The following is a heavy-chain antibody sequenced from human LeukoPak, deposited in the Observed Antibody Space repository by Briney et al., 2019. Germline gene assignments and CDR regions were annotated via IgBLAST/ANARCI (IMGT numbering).Heavy chain of an antibody. D-gene: IGHD3-10*01. CDR3: ARGGPGARRITMVRGVNPRYYYGMDV. CDR1: GFTFSSYA. J-gene: IGHJ6*02. CDR2: ISYDGSNK. V-gene: IGHV3-30-3*01. Sequence: PGRSLRLSRAASGFTFSSYAMHWVRQAPGKGLEWVAVISYDGSNKYYADSVKGRFTISRDNSKNTLYLQMNSLRAEDTAVYYCARGGPGARRITMVRGVNPRYYYGMDVWGQGTTVTVSS.